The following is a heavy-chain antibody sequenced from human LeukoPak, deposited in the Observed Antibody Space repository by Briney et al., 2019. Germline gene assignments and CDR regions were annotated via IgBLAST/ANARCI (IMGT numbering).Heavy chain of an antibody. D-gene: IGHD5-12*01. CDR2: IIPIFGTA. J-gene: IGHJ4*02. V-gene: IGHV1-69*13. CDR1: GGTFISYA. Sequence: SVKVSCKASGGTFISYAISWVRQAPGQGVEWMGGIIPIFGTANYAQKFQGRVTITADESTSTAYMELSSLRSEDTAVYYCARGGYSGYGGPTADYWGQGTLVTVSS. CDR3: ARGGYSGYGGPTADY.